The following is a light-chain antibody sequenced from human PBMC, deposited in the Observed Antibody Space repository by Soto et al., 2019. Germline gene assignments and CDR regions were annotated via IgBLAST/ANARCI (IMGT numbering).Light chain of an antibody. CDR1: QSFGSW. Sequence: DIQMTQSPSTLSASVGDMATITCRASQSFGSWLAWYQHKPGKAPKLLIYDVSTLEFGVPSRFSGSGSGTEFTLTISSLQPDDFATYYCQQYNLSPSTLGQGTKVDIK. CDR3: QQYNLSPST. V-gene: IGKV1-5*01. J-gene: IGKJ2*02. CDR2: DVS.